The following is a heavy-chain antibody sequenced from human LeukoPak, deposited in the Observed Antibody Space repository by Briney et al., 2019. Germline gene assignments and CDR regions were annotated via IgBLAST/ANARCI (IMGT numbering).Heavy chain of an antibody. Sequence: GGSLRLSCAASGFTFSSYAMSWVRQAPGKGLERVSAISGSGGSTYYADSVKGRFTISRDNSKNTLYLQMNSLRAEDTAVYYCAKDRLRGRYFDWLLYWGQGTLVTVSS. CDR1: GFTFSSYA. V-gene: IGHV3-23*01. CDR2: ISGSGGST. CDR3: AKDRLRGRYFDWLLY. D-gene: IGHD3-9*01. J-gene: IGHJ4*02.